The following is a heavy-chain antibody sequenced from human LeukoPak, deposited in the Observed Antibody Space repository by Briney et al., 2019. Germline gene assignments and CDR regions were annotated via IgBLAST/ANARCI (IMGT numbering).Heavy chain of an antibody. CDR3: ARDKGYYYDSSGYYPDYFQH. V-gene: IGHV3-21*01. CDR2: TSSSSSYI. CDR1: GFTFSSYS. Sequence: GGSLRLSCAASGFTFSSYSMNWVRQAPGKGLEWVSSTSSSSSYIYYADSVKGRFTISRDNAKNSLYLQMNSLRAEDTAVYYCARDKGYYYDSSGYYPDYFQHWGQGTLVTVSS. D-gene: IGHD3-22*01. J-gene: IGHJ1*01.